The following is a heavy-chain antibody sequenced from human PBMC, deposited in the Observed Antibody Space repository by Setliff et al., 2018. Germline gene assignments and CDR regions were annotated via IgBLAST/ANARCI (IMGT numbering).Heavy chain of an antibody. V-gene: IGHV5-51*01. Sequence: GESLKISCKGSGYSFTSNWIAWVRQMPGKGLECMGIIYPGNSNTRYSPPFQGQVTISADKSISTVYLQWSSLKASDTAMHYCARSPLDDAFDIWGQGTMVTVSS. CDR3: ARSPLDDAFDI. J-gene: IGHJ3*02. CDR1: GYSFTSNW. CDR2: IYPGNSNT.